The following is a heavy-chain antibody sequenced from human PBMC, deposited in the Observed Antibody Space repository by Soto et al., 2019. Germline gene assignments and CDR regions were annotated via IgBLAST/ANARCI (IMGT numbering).Heavy chain of an antibody. CDR3: ARGEAERLIVATVNYYYYGMDV. J-gene: IGHJ6*02. CDR1: GGTFSSYA. CDR2: IIPIFGTA. V-gene: IGHV1-69*06. D-gene: IGHD5-12*01. Sequence: QVQLVQSGAEVQKPGSSVKVSCKASGGTFSSYAISWVRQAPGQGLEWMGGIIPIFGTANYAQKFQGRVTITADKSTSTAYMELSSLRSEDTAVYYCARGEAERLIVATVNYYYYGMDVWGQGTTVTVSS.